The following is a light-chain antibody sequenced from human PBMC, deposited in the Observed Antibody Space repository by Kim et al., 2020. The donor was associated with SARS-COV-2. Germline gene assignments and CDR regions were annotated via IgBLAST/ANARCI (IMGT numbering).Light chain of an antibody. J-gene: IGLJ3*02. CDR2: RNN. Sequence: ELTQPPSASGTPGQRVTISCSGSSSNIGSNYVYWYQQLPGTAPKLLIYRNNQRPSGVPDRFSGSKSGTSASLAISGLRSEDGADYYCAAWDDSLSGWVFGGGTQLTVL. V-gene: IGLV1-47*01. CDR1: SSNIGSNY. CDR3: AAWDDSLSGWV.